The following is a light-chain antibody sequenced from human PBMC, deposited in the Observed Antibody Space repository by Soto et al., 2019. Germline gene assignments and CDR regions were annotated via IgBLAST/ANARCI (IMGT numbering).Light chain of an antibody. CDR1: SSNIGSNT. J-gene: IGLJ3*02. CDR2: SNN. V-gene: IGLV1-44*01. Sequence: QSVLTQPPSASGTPGQRVTISCSGSSSNIGSNTVNWYQKLPGTAPKLLIYSNNQRPSGVPDRFSGSKSGTSASLAISGLQSEDEADYYWAAWDDSLNGPVFGGGTTLTVL. CDR3: AAWDDSLNGPV.